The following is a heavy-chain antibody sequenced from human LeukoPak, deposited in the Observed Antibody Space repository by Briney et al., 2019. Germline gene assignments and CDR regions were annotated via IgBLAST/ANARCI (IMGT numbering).Heavy chain of an antibody. J-gene: IGHJ4*01. D-gene: IGHD6-19*01. CDR3: ARRGGSCWPYYFDY. Sequence: ASVKVSCKVSGYTLTGYIMHWVRQAPGQGLEWMGWINPHSGGTGYAQNFQGRVTMTRDTSISTAYMDLSRLTSDDTAVYYCARRGGSCWPYYFDYWGQGTLVTVSS. V-gene: IGHV1-2*02. CDR1: GYTLTGYI. CDR2: INPHSGGT.